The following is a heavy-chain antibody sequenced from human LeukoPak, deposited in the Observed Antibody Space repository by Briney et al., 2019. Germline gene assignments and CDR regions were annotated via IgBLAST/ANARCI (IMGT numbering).Heavy chain of an antibody. V-gene: IGHV6-1*01. D-gene: IGHD6-6*01. Sequence: SQTLSLTCAISGDSVSSNSAAWNWIRQSPSRGLEWLGRTYYRSKWYNDYAVSVKSRITINPDTSKNQFSLQLNSVTPEDTAVYYCARLEYSSSSGNYYYYMDVWGKGTTVTVSS. CDR1: GDSVSSNSAA. CDR2: TYYRSKWYN. J-gene: IGHJ6*03. CDR3: ARLEYSSSSGNYYYYMDV.